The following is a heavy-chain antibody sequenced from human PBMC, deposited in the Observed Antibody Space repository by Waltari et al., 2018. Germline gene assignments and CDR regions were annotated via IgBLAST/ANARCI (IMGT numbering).Heavy chain of an antibody. CDR1: GFTFSSYS. CDR3: ARYTTDDSSGYYYFYGMDV. V-gene: IGHV3-48*01. J-gene: IGHJ6*02. CDR2: ISSSSSTI. D-gene: IGHD3-22*01. Sequence: EVQLVESGGGLVQPGGSLRLSCAASGFTFSSYSMNWVRQAPGKGLEWVSYISSSSSTIYYADSVKGRFTISRDNAKNSLYLQMNSLRAEDTAVYYCARYTTDDSSGYYYFYGMDVWGQGTTVTVSS.